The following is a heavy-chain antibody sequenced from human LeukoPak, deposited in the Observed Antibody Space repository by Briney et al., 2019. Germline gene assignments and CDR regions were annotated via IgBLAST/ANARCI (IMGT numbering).Heavy chain of an antibody. J-gene: IGHJ2*01. Sequence: SETLSLTCAVYGGSFSGYYWSWIRQPPGKGLEWIGEINHSGSTNYNPSLKSRVTISVDTSKIQFSLKLSSVTAADTAVYYCAREQARYWYFDLWGRGTLVTVSS. CDR2: INHSGST. CDR3: AREQARYWYFDL. CDR1: GGSFSGYY. V-gene: IGHV4-34*01.